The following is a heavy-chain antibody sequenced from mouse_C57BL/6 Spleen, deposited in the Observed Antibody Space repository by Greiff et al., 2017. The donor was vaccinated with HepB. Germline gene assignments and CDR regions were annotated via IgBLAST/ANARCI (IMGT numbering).Heavy chain of an antibody. CDR1: GYTFTSYW. J-gene: IGHJ2*01. Sequence: QVQLQQPGAELVRPGTSVKLSCKASGYTFTSYWMHWVKQRPGQGLEWIGVIDPSDSYTNYNQKFKGKATLTVDTSSSTAYMQLSILTSEDSAVYYGARWARYYFDYWGQGTTLTVSS. V-gene: IGHV1-59*01. CDR2: IDPSDSYT. CDR3: ARWARYYFDY.